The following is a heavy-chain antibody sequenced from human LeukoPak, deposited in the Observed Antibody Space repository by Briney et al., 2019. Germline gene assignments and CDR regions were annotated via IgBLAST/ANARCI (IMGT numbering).Heavy chain of an antibody. Sequence: SETLSLTCTVSGGSISSYYWSWIRQPPGKGLEWIGYIYYSGSTNYNPSLKSRVTISVDTSKNQFSLKLSSVTAADTAVYYCARGLYDGSGYWPPDYWGQGTLVTVSS. D-gene: IGHD3-22*01. CDR3: ARGLYDGSGYWPPDY. CDR2: IYYSGST. CDR1: GGSISSYY. V-gene: IGHV4-59*01. J-gene: IGHJ4*02.